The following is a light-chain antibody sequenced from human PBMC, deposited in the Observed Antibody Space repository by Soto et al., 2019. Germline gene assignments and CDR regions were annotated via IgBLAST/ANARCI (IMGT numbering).Light chain of an antibody. CDR1: SDNIGAGYD. V-gene: IGLV1-40*01. J-gene: IGLJ2*01. CDR2: GNS. CDR3: QSYDSSLSEV. Sequence: QSVLTQPHSVYGAPGQRFTISCTGSSDNIGAGYDVHWYQQLPGTAHKLLIYGNSNRPSGVPDRFSGSKSGTSASLAITGLQAEDEADYNCQSYDSSLSEVFGGGTKLTVL.